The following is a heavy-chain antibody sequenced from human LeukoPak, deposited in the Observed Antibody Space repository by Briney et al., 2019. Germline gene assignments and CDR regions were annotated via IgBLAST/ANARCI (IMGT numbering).Heavy chain of an antibody. CDR1: GGSISIDDYY. D-gene: IGHD6-13*01. CDR2: IYYSGST. J-gene: IGHJ4*02. CDR3: AREATAGTGAFDY. Sequence: SQTLSLTCTLSGGSISIDDYYCTWIRQPPGEGLEWIGNIYYSGSTLYNPSLKSRLTISLDTAKNHFSLNLTSVTAADTAVYYCAREATAGTGAFDYWGQGALVTVSS. V-gene: IGHV4-30-4*08.